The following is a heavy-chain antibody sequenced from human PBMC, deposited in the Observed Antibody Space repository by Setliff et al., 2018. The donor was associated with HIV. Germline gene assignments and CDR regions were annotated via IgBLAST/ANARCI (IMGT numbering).Heavy chain of an antibody. J-gene: IGHJ6*02. Sequence: LSLTCKVSGAPISSYYWNWIRQPPGKGLEWIGYIYNSGYSNSKPSLKSRVTISLDTSKNQFSLKLSSVTAADTAVYYCVRGDGYRANDAYYDTGMDVWGQGITVTVSS. V-gene: IGHV4-59*01. CDR1: GAPISSYY. D-gene: IGHD5-12*01. CDR3: VRGDGYRANDAYYDTGMDV. CDR2: IYNSGYS.